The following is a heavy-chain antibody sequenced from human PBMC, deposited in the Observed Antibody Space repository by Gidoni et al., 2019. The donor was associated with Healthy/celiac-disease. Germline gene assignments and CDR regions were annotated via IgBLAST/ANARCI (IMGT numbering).Heavy chain of an antibody. CDR1: GYTFTSYG. Sequence: QVQLVQSGAEVKKPGASVKVSCKASGYTFTSYGISWVRQAPGQGLEWMGWISAYNGNTNYAQKLQGRVTMTTDTSTSTAYMELRCLRSDDTAVYYCARAPHERYVVTAYYYYGMDVWGQGTTVTVSS. CDR2: ISAYNGNT. J-gene: IGHJ6*02. D-gene: IGHD2-21*02. CDR3: ARAPHERYVVTAYYYYGMDV. V-gene: IGHV1-18*01.